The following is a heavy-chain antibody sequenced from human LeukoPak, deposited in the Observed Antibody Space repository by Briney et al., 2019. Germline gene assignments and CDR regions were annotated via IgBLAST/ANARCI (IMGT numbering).Heavy chain of an antibody. CDR3: ARTLSEYSSSSLGY. Sequence: SETLSLTCTVSGGSISSYYWSWIRQPPGKGLEWIGYIYYSGSTNYDPSLKSRVTISVDTSKNQYSLKLSSVTAADTAVYYCARTLSEYSSSSLGYWGQGTLVTVSS. V-gene: IGHV4-59*01. CDR2: IYYSGST. CDR1: GGSISSYY. J-gene: IGHJ4*02. D-gene: IGHD6-6*01.